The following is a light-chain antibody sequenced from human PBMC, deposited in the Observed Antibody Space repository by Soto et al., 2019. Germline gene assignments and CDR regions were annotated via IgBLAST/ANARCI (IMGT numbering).Light chain of an antibody. J-gene: IGLJ1*01. V-gene: IGLV2-23*01. CDR1: NSGFGSYNL. Sequence: ALTQPSSVPWSPGQWIPISCTRTNSGFGSYNLVSWYQQHPGKAPKLVIYKGSERPSGVSNRFSGSKSGNTASLTISGLQAEDEADYYCCSYAGSITFYVFGTGTKATVL. CDR3: CSYAGSITFYV. CDR2: KGS.